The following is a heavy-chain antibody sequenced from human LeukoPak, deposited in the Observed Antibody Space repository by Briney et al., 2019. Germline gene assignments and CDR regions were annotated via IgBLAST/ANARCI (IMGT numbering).Heavy chain of an antibody. CDR2: IFTSGST. J-gene: IGHJ3*02. CDR1: GGSISSGSYY. D-gene: IGHD6-25*01. V-gene: IGHV4-61*02. CDR3: ARAVSGYAFDI. Sequence: SETLSLTCTVSGGSISSGSYYWSWIRRPAGKGLGWIGRIFTSGSTDYNPSLKSRVTISIDTSKNQFSLKLSSVTAADTAVYYCARAVSGYAFDIWGQGTMVTVSS.